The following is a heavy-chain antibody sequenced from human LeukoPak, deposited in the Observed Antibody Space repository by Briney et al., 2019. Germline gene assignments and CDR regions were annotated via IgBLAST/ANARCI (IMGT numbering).Heavy chain of an antibody. CDR2: ISGSGGST. J-gene: IGHJ6*03. CDR1: GFTFSSYA. Sequence: PGGSLRLSCAASGFTFSSYAMSWVRQAPGKGLEWVSAISGSGGSTYYADSVKGRFTISRDNSKNTLYLQMNSLRAEDTAVYYCAKDPPRLYGDYYYYYMDVWGKGTTVTISS. D-gene: IGHD4-17*01. CDR3: AKDPPRLYGDYYYYYMDV. V-gene: IGHV3-23*01.